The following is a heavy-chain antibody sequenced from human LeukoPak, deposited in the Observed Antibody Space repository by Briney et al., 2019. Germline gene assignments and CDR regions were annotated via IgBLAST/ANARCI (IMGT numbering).Heavy chain of an antibody. Sequence: GGSLRLSCSVSGFTFTACSIHWVRQAPRAGMEFFSGINSKGDSTYHADSVKGRFTISRDNSGSTLYLQMRSLRPEDTAVYYCVKSGYSTSSDVDYWGQGTLVTVSS. J-gene: IGHJ4*01. V-gene: IGHV3-64D*09. CDR1: GFTFTACS. CDR2: INSKGDST. CDR3: VKSGYSTSSDVDY. D-gene: IGHD6-6*01.